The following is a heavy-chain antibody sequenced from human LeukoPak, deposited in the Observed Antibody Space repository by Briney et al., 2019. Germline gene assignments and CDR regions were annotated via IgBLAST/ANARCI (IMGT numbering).Heavy chain of an antibody. CDR3: ARYRLGYLDY. CDR1: GGSISTTSYF. Sequence: SETLSLTYTVSGGSISTTSYFWTWIRQPAGKGLEWIGRINSIGTTNYNYNPSLRSRVTMSVDTSKSQFSLKVTSVTAADTAVYYCARYRLGYLDYWGQGTLVTVSA. CDR2: INSIGTT. J-gene: IGHJ4*02. V-gene: IGHV4-61*02. D-gene: IGHD5-12*01.